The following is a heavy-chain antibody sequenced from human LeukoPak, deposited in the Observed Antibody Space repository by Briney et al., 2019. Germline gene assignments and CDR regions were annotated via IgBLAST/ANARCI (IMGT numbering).Heavy chain of an antibody. CDR2: INPNSGGT. V-gene: IGHV1-2*06. D-gene: IGHD3-22*01. CDR3: ARASNIYDSSGYYYTLDY. J-gene: IGHJ4*02. Sequence: ASVKVSCKASGYTFTDYYMHWVRQAPGQGLEWMGRINPNSGGTNYAQKFQGRVTMTKDTSISTAYMELSRLRSDDTAVYYCARASNIYDSSGYYYTLDYWGQGTLVTVSS. CDR1: GYTFTDYY.